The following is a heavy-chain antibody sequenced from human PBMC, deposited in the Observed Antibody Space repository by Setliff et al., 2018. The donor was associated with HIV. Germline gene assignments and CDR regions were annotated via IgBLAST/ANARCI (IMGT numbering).Heavy chain of an antibody. CDR3: ARSTYYYGSGKGSGWFDP. V-gene: IGHV4-30-2*01. D-gene: IGHD3-10*01. CDR2: IYHSGST. J-gene: IGHJ5*02. Sequence: PSETLSLTCIVSGASVNSGGYSWSWIRQPPGKGLEWIGYIYHSGSTYYNPSLKSRVTISIDRSKNQFSLKLSSVTAADTAVYYCARSTYYYGSGKGSGWFDPWGQGTLVTVSS. CDR1: GASVNSGGYS.